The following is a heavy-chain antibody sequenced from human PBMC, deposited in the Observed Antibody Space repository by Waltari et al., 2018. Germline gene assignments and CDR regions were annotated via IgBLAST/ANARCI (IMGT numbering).Heavy chain of an antibody. CDR2: IYSGGST. V-gene: IGHV3-66*01. Sequence: EVQLVESGGGLVQPGGSLRLSCAASGFTVRSNYMRWVRQAPGKGLEWVSVIYSGGSTYYADSVKGRFTISRDNSKNTLYLQMNSLRAEDTAVYYCAREYRVINLPLTFDWGQGTLVTVSS. D-gene: IGHD1-26*01. CDR1: GFTVRSNY. CDR3: AREYRVINLPLTFD. J-gene: IGHJ4*02.